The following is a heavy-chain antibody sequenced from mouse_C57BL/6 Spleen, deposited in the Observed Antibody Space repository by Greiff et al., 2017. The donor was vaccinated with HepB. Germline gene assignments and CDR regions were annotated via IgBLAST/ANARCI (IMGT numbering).Heavy chain of an antibody. Sequence: VQGVESGPGLVQPSQSLSITCTVSGFSFTSYGVHWVRQSPGKGLEWLGVIWRGGSTDDNAAFMSRLSITKDNSKSQVFFKMNSLQADDTAIYYCAKNPLITTVVRNYAMDYWGQGTSVTVSS. CDR1: GFSFTSYG. CDR3: AKNPLITTVVRNYAMDY. CDR2: IWRGGST. J-gene: IGHJ4*01. V-gene: IGHV2-5*01. D-gene: IGHD1-1*01.